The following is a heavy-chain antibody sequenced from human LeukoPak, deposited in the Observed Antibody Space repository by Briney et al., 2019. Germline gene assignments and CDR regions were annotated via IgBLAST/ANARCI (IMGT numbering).Heavy chain of an antibody. D-gene: IGHD6-13*01. J-gene: IGHJ4*02. V-gene: IGHV3-30*18. CDR1: GFTFSSYG. CDR2: ISYDGSNK. CDR3: ANESPGYSSSWYVY. Sequence: PGRSLRLSCAASGFTFSSYGMHWVRQAPGKGLEWVVVISYDGSNKYYADSVKGRFTISRDNSKNTLYLQMNSLRAEDTAVYYCANESPGYSSSWYVYWGQGTLVTVSS.